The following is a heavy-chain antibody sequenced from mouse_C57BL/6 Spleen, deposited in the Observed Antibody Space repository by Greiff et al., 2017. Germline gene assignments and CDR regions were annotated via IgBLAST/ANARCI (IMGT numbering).Heavy chain of an antibody. J-gene: IGHJ2*01. CDR3: ARSFYGSSFDY. CDR2: FDPATGNT. V-gene: IGHV14-3*01. Sequence: EVQLQQSVAELVRLGASVKLSCTASGSNIKNTYMHWVKQRPEQGLVWIGRFDPATGNTKYAPKFLGKATIPADTSSNAAYLQFSSLTSEDTAICYCARSFYGSSFDYWGQGTTLTVSS. CDR1: GSNIKNTY. D-gene: IGHD1-1*01.